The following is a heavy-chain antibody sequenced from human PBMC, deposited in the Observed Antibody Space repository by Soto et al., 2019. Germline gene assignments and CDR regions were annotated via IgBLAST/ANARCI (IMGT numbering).Heavy chain of an antibody. CDR2: IYTGGST. V-gene: IGHV3-53*01. D-gene: IGHD1-1*01. CDR1: GFNVSNNY. J-gene: IGHJ4*02. Sequence: GGSLRFSCAASGFNVSNNYMTWLRQAPGKGLEWVSVIYTGGSTYYAASVKGRSSISRDSSKNMVFLHMNSLRVEDTAVYYCARATRYFGSFDSWGQGTLVTVSS. CDR3: ARATRYFGSFDS.